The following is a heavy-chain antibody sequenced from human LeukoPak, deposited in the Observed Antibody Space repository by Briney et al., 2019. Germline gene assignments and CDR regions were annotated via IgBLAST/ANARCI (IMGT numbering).Heavy chain of an antibody. V-gene: IGHV4-39*02. CDR2: IYYSGST. CDR1: GGSISSSSYY. D-gene: IGHD3-10*01. Sequence: SETLSLTCTVSGGSISSSSYYWGWIRQPPGKGLEWIGSIYYSGSTYYNPSLKSRVTISVDTSKNQFSLKLSSVTAADTAVYYCARDRDYYGSGSSYFDYWGQGTLVTVSS. CDR3: ARDRDYYGSGSSYFDY. J-gene: IGHJ4*02.